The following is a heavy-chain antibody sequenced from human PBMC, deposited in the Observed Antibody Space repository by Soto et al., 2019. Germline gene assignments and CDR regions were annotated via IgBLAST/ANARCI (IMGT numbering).Heavy chain of an antibody. Sequence: QVQLVQSGAEVKKPGSSVKVSCKASGGTFSSYAISWVRQAPGQGLEWMGGIIPIFGTANYAQKFQGRVTITADKSTSTAYMELSSLRSEDTAVYYCARSVVPAAYYYYYGMDVWGQGTTVTVSS. CDR2: IIPIFGTA. CDR1: GGTFSSYA. J-gene: IGHJ6*02. D-gene: IGHD2-2*01. CDR3: ARSVVPAAYYYYYGMDV. V-gene: IGHV1-69*06.